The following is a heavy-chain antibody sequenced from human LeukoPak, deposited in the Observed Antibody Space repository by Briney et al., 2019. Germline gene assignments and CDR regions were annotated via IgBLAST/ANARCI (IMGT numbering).Heavy chain of an antibody. CDR3: ASGELRWYFDL. J-gene: IGHJ2*01. CDR2: IYYSGST. CDR1: GGSISTYY. V-gene: IGHV4-59*08. D-gene: IGHD1-26*01. Sequence: PSETLSLTCTVSGGSISTYYWSWIRQPPGKGLEWIGYIYYSGSTNYNPSLKSRVTISVDTSKNQFSLKLSSVTAADTAVYYCASGELRWYFDLWGRGTLVTVSS.